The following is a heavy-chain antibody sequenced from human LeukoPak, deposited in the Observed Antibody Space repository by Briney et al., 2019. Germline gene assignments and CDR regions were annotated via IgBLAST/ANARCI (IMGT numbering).Heavy chain of an antibody. CDR3: AREIGYSYGSNWFDP. CDR2: IYHSGST. J-gene: IGHJ5*02. CDR1: GYSISSGYY. Sequence: PSETLSLTCAVSGYSISSGYYWGWIRQPPVKGLEWIGSIYHSGSTYYNPSLKSRVTISVDTSKNQFSLKLSSVTAADTAVYYCAREIGYSYGSNWFDPWGQGTLVTVSS. D-gene: IGHD5-18*01. V-gene: IGHV4-38-2*02.